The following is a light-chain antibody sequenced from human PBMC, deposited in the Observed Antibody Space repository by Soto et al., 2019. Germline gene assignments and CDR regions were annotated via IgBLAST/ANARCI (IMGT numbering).Light chain of an antibody. CDR3: MQGRHWPYT. J-gene: IGKJ3*01. V-gene: IGKV2-30*02. Sequence: DVVVTQSPLSLPVTLGQPASISCRSSQSLIHSDGNTYLHWFQQRPGQAPRRLIYHVSTRDSGVPDRFSGSGSGTEFTLEISRVEAEDVGVCFWMQGRHWPYTFGPGTTVDIK. CDR2: HVS. CDR1: QSLIHSDGNTY.